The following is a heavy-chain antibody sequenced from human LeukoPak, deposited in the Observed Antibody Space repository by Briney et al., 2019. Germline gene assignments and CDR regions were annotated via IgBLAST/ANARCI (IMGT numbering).Heavy chain of an antibody. CDR2: IYYSGST. CDR1: GGSISSYY. Sequence: SETLSLTCTVSGGSISSYYWSWIRQPPGQGLEWIGYIYYSGSTNSNPSLKSRVTISVDTSKNQFSLKLSSVTAADTAVYYCARDRRGYCSSTSCYGPYYYYGMDVWGEGTTVTVSS. D-gene: IGHD2-2*01. V-gene: IGHV4-59*01. CDR3: ARDRRGYCSSTSCYGPYYYYGMDV. J-gene: IGHJ6*04.